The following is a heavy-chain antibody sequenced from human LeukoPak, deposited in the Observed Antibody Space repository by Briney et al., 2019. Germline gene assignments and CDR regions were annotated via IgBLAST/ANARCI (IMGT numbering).Heavy chain of an antibody. CDR1: GYRFTSYG. Sequence: ASVKVSCKASGYRFTSYGISWVRQAPGQGLEWMGWISAYNGNTNYAQKLQGRVTMTTDTSTSTAYMELRSLRSDNTAVYYCARGGDGDILTGLVFDYWGQGTLVTVSS. CDR2: ISAYNGNT. J-gene: IGHJ4*02. V-gene: IGHV1-18*01. D-gene: IGHD3-9*01. CDR3: ARGGDGDILTGLVFDY.